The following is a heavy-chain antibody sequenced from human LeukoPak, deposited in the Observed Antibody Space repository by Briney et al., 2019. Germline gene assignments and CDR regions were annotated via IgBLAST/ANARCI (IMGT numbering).Heavy chain of an antibody. CDR2: ISSGSRDI. J-gene: IGHJ6*02. CDR3: ARASCYLRNCYYYGMDV. Sequence: GGSLRLSCAAFGFWFDSYSMNWVRQAPGKGLEWLSFISSGSRDIYYADSVKGRFTISRDNGKNSLYLHMSSLRDEDTAVYYCARASCYLRNCYYYGMDVWGQGTTVTVSS. V-gene: IGHV3-48*02. D-gene: IGHD2-2*01. CDR1: GFWFDSYS.